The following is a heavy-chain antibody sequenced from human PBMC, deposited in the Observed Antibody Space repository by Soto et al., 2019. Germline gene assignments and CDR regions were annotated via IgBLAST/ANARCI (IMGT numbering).Heavy chain of an antibody. CDR1: GYTFASYA. D-gene: IGHD3-22*01. V-gene: IGHV1-3*01. J-gene: IGHJ4*02. Sequence: GTSVKVSCKASGYTFASYAMHWVRQAPGQRLEWMGWINAGNGNTKYSQKFQGRVTITRDTSASTAYMELSSLRSEDTAVYYCARDWGSHYDSSERYFDYWGQGTLVTVSS. CDR2: INAGNGNT. CDR3: ARDWGSHYDSSERYFDY.